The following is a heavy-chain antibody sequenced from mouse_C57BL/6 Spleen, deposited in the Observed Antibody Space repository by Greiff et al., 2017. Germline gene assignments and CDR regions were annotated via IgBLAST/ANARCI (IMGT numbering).Heavy chain of an antibody. J-gene: IGHJ2*01. CDR1: GFTFSDYG. Sequence: EVHLVESGGGLVKPGGSLKLSCAASGFTFSDYGMHWVRQAPEKGLEWVAYISSGSSTIYYADTVKGRFTISRDNAKNTLFLQMTRLRSEDTAMYYCARTLDYYGSSLFDYWGQGTTLTVSS. CDR2: ISSGSSTI. D-gene: IGHD1-1*01. V-gene: IGHV5-17*01. CDR3: ARTLDYYGSSLFDY.